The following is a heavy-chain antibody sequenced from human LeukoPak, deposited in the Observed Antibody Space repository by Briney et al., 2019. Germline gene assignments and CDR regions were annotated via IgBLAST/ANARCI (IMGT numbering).Heavy chain of an antibody. V-gene: IGHV3-7*04. CDR2: IKQDGSEK. Sequence: GGSLRLSCAASGFTFSSYWMSWVRQAPGKGLEWVANIKQDGSEKYYVDSVKGRFTISRDNAKNSLYLQMNSLRAEDTAVYYCARGYSSSWYFYYYYYYMDVWGKGTTVTVS. J-gene: IGHJ6*03. CDR1: GFTFSSYW. D-gene: IGHD6-13*01. CDR3: ARGYSSSWYFYYYYYYMDV.